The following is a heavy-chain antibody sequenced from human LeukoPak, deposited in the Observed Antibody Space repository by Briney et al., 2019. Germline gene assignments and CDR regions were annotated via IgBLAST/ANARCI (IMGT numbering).Heavy chain of an antibody. CDR3: AKNSIVGAQYDAFDI. D-gene: IGHD1-26*01. CDR2: ISYDGSNK. Sequence: GGSLRLSCAASGFTFSSYAMHWVRQAPGKGLEWVAVISYDGSNKYYADSVKGRFTISRDNSKNTLYLQMNSLRAEDTAVYYCAKNSIVGAQYDAFDIWGQGTMVTVSS. CDR1: GFTFSSYA. J-gene: IGHJ3*02. V-gene: IGHV3-30*04.